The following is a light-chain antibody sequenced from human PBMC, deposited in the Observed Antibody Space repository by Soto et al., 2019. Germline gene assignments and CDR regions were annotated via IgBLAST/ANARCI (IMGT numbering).Light chain of an antibody. V-gene: IGLV2-14*03. CDR2: DVS. Sequence: QSVLTQPASVSGSPGQSITISCTGTSSDVGGYNYVSWYQHHPGKAPKLMIYDVSNRPSGVSDRFSGSKSGNTASLTISGLQAEDEADYYCTSYTSSSTVLFGGGTKVTVL. J-gene: IGLJ2*01. CDR3: TSYTSSSTVL. CDR1: SSDVGGYNY.